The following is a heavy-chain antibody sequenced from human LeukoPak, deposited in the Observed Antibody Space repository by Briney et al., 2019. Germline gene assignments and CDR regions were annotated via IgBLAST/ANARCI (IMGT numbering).Heavy chain of an antibody. Sequence: PGESLRLSCAASGFTFSSYSMNWVRQGPGQGLGWVASISSSSSYIYYADSVKGRFTISRDNANNSLYLQMNTLRAEDTAVYYCARVYGSGSYCPNYWGQGPLVTVSS. J-gene: IGHJ4*02. V-gene: IGHV3-21*01. CDR3: ARVYGSGSYCPNY. D-gene: IGHD3-10*01. CDR2: ISSSSSYI. CDR1: GFTFSSYS.